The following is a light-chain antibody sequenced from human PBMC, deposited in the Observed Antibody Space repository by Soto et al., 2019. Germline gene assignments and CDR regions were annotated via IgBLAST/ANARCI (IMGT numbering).Light chain of an antibody. Sequence: DIVMTQSPLSLPVTPGEPASISCRSSQSLLHSNGYNYLDRYLQKPGQSPQLLIYLGSNRSSGVPDRCSGSGSGTDLTLKISRVEAEDVGVYYCMQALQSPRTFGQGTKVEFK. CDR1: QSLLHSNGYNY. CDR3: MQALQSPRT. V-gene: IGKV2-28*01. J-gene: IGKJ1*01. CDR2: LGS.